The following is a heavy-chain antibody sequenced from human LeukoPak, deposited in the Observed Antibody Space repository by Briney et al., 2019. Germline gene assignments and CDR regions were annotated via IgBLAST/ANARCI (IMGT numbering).Heavy chain of an antibody. CDR3: AKVSWSRSSGGDDY. CDR2: ISGSGGST. V-gene: IGHV3-23*01. CDR1: GFTFSSYA. D-gene: IGHD6-6*01. Sequence: PGGSLRLSCAASGFTFSSYAMSWVRQAPGKGLEWVSSISGSGGSTYYADSVKGRFTISRDNSRDNSKNTVYLQMNSLRAEDTAAYYCAKVSWSRSSGGDDYWGQGTLVTVSS. J-gene: IGHJ4*02.